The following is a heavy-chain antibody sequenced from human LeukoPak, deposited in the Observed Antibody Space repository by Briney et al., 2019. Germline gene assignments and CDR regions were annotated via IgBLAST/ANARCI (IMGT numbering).Heavy chain of an antibody. D-gene: IGHD3-16*01. CDR3: AREGMITFGDSLGY. CDR2: ISAYNGDT. Sequence: GASVKVSCKASGYTFTSYGFSWVRQAPGQGLEWMGWISAYNGDTKYALNLQGRVTMTTDTSTSTAYMELRSLRSDDTAVYYCAREGMITFGDSLGYWGQGTLVTVSS. J-gene: IGHJ4*02. V-gene: IGHV1-18*01. CDR1: GYTFTSYG.